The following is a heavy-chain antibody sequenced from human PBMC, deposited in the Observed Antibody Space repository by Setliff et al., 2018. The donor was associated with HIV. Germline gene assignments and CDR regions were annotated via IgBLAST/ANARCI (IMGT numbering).Heavy chain of an antibody. D-gene: IGHD5-12*01. J-gene: IGHJ4*02. V-gene: IGHV1-24*01. CDR3: AIDGAGGWLRPMPDY. CDR1: GFTLREVS. CDR2: FDPEDGEI. Sequence: ASVKVSCKVSGFTLREVSVHWVRQTPKKGLDWMAYFDPEDGEIVYAQNFQGRVILTEDRATDTAYMELSGLRSEDTAVYYCAIDGAGGWLRPMPDYWGQGTLVTVSS.